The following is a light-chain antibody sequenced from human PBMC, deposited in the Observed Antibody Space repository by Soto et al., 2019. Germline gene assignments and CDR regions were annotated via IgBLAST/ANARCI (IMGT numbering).Light chain of an antibody. V-gene: IGLV2-14*01. CDR2: EVS. J-gene: IGLJ3*02. CDR3: SSSTSSSTWV. Sequence: QSVRTQPASVSGSPGQSITLPCTGTSSDIGGYNYVSWYQQHPGKAPKLMIYEVSNRPSGVSNRFSGSKSGNTASLTISGLQAEDEADYYCSSSTSSSTWVFGGGTKLTVL. CDR1: SSDIGGYNY.